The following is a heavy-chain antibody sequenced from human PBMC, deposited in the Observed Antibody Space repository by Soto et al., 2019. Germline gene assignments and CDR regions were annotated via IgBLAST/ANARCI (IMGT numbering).Heavy chain of an antibody. CDR1: GLTFSSYG. CDR2: ISYDGSNK. D-gene: IGHD3-10*01. V-gene: IGHV3-30*18. J-gene: IGHJ4*02. CDR3: AKDWYYYGSGSPPSPFDY. Sequence: GSLRLSCAASGLTFSSYGMHWVRQAPVKGLEWVAVISYDGSNKYYADSVKGRFAISRDNSKNTLYLQMNSLRAEDTAVYYCAKDWYYYGSGSPPSPFDYWGQGTLVTVSS.